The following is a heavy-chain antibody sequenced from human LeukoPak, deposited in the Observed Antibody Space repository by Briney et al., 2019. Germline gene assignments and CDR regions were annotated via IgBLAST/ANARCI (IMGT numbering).Heavy chain of an antibody. D-gene: IGHD6-13*01. CDR1: GGSISSSSYY. V-gene: IGHV4-39*01. CDR2: INHSGRT. J-gene: IGHJ6*03. Sequence: SETLSLTCTVSGGSISSSSYYWGWIRQPPGKGLGWIGEINHSGRTNYNPSLKSRVTISVDTSKNQFSLKLSSVTAADPAVYYCARRRYSSSSQVHMKYYYMDVWGKGTTVTISS. CDR3: ARRRYSSSSQVHMKYYYMDV.